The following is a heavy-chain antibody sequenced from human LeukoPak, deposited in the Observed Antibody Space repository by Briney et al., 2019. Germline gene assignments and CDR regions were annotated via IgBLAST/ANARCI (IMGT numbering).Heavy chain of an antibody. CDR3: AIAGQQLAPYYYYGMDV. J-gene: IGHJ6*02. Sequence: GASVKVSCKASGYTFTSYYMHWVRQAPGQWLEWMGIINPSGGSTSYAQKFQGRVTMTRDTSTSTVYMELSSLRSEDTAVYYCAIAGQQLAPYYYYGMDVWGQGTTVTVSS. CDR2: INPSGGST. CDR1: GYTFTSYY. D-gene: IGHD6-6*01. V-gene: IGHV1-46*01.